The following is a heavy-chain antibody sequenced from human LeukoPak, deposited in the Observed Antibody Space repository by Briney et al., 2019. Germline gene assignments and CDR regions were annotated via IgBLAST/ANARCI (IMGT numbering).Heavy chain of an antibody. CDR1: GDSIGSFSYY. J-gene: IGHJ4*02. D-gene: IGHD2-15*01. CDR2: IYYSGNT. Sequence: PSETLSLTCTVSGDSIGSFSYYWGWIRQAPGKGLEWIATIYYSGNTYFNPSLKSRVTISVDTSKTRFSLKLSSVTAADTALYYCARHGATYSYFDHWGQGTLVTVSS. CDR3: ARHGATYSYFDH. V-gene: IGHV4-39*01.